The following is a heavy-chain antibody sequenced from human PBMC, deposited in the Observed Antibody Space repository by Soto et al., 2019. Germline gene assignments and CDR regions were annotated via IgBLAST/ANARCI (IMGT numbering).Heavy chain of an antibody. CDR1: GGSISSSSYY. CDR3: ARLGGSYQEPTLFDY. V-gene: IGHV4-39*01. Sequence: SGTLSLTCTVSGGSISSSSYYWGWTRQPPGKGLEWIGSIYYSGSTYYNPSLKSRVTISVDTSKNQFSLKLSSVTAADTAVYYCARLGGSYQEPTLFDYWGQGTLVTVSS. D-gene: IGHD1-26*01. J-gene: IGHJ4*02. CDR2: IYYSGST.